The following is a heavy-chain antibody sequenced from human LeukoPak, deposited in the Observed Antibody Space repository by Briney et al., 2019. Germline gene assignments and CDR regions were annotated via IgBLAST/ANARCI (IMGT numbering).Heavy chain of an antibody. CDR1: GFTFSSYA. Sequence: GGSLRLSCAASGFTFSSYAMHWVRQAPGKGLEWVAVISHDGSNKYYADSVKGRFTISRDNSKNTLYLQMNSLRAEDTAVYYRARGGWHDSSGYYLQPVDYWGQGTLVTVSS. V-gene: IGHV3-30*04. CDR2: ISHDGSNK. CDR3: ARGGWHDSSGYYLQPVDY. D-gene: IGHD3-22*01. J-gene: IGHJ4*02.